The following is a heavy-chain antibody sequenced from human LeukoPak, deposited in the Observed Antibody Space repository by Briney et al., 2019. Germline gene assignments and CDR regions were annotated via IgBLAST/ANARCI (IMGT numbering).Heavy chain of an antibody. CDR3: ARDTLLDI. J-gene: IGHJ3*02. Sequence: PGGSLRLSCAASGFTFSSYGMNWVRRAPGKGLEWVSYIWSSGSTMYYADSVKGRFAISRDNAKNSLYLQMNSLRAEDTAVYYCARDTLLDIWGQETMVTVSS. CDR2: IWSSGSTM. V-gene: IGHV3-48*03. CDR1: GFTFSSYG.